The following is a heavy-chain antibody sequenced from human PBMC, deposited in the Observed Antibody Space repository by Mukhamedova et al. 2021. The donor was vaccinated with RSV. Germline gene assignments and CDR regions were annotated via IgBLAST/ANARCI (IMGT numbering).Heavy chain of an antibody. J-gene: IGHJ4*02. D-gene: IGHD5-12*01. V-gene: IGHV3-7*01. Sequence: DSVKGRFTISRDNARNSLYLQMNSLRTEDTALYYCARHGGNSGYDLFDYWGQGTLVTVSS. CDR3: ARHGGNSGYDLFDY.